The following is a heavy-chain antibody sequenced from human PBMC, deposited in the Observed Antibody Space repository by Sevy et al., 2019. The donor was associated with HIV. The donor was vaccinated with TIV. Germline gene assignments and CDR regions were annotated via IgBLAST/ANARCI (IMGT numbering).Heavy chain of an antibody. CDR3: TRNGWAFDYGFDH. D-gene: IGHD3-16*01. J-gene: IGHJ5*02. CDR1: GFTFSSYD. Sequence: GGSLRLSCTASGFTFSSYDMNWVRQAPGKGLEWVSKISSSGSSIYYADSVKGRFTISRDNAKNSLKLQMNSLRAEDTALYYCTRNGWAFDYGFDHWGQGTLVTVSS. V-gene: IGHV3-48*03. CDR2: ISSSGSSI.